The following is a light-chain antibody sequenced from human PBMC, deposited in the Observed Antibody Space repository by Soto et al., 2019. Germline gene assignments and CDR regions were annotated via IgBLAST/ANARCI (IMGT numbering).Light chain of an antibody. V-gene: IGKV1-5*03. Sequence: DIQMTQSPSTLSASVGDRVTITCRASQSISSWLAWYQQKPGKAPKLLIYKASSLESGVPSRFSGSGSGTEFTLTISGLHPDDSATYYCQQYNSYLYTFGQGTKLEIK. CDR3: QQYNSYLYT. J-gene: IGKJ2*01. CDR1: QSISSW. CDR2: KAS.